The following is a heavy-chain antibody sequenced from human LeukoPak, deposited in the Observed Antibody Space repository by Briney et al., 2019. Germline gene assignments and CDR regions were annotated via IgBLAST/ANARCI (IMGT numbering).Heavy chain of an antibody. Sequence: PGRSLRLSCAASGFTFSSYAMHWVRQAPGKGLEWVAVISYDGSNKYYADSVKGRFTISRDNSKNTLYLQMNSLRAEDTAVYYCASPRGGYGSGSYYFYYGMDVWGKGTTVTVPS. V-gene: IGHV3-30*04. J-gene: IGHJ6*04. CDR3: ASPRGGYGSGSYYFYYGMDV. D-gene: IGHD3-10*01. CDR2: ISYDGSNK. CDR1: GFTFSSYA.